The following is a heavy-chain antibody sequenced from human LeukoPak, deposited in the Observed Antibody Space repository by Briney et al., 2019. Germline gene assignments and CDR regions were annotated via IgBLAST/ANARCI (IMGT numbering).Heavy chain of an antibody. CDR1: GFTFSSYS. V-gene: IGHV3-21*01. CDR3: ASWTTVTTNHFDY. CDR2: ISSSSSYI. Sequence: GGSLRLSCAASGFTFSSYSMNWVRQAPGKGLEWVSSISSSSSYIYYADSVKGRFTISRDNAKNSLYLQMNSLRAEDTAVYYCASWTTVTTNHFDYWGQGTLVAVSS. D-gene: IGHD4-17*01. J-gene: IGHJ4*02.